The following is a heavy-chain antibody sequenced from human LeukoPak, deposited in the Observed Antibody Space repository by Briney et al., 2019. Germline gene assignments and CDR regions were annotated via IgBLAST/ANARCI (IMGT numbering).Heavy chain of an antibody. Sequence: GGSLRLSCAASGFTVSSNYMSWVRQAPGKGLEWVSVIYSGGSTYYADSVKGRFTISRDNAKNTLYLQMNSLRAEDTAVYYCARESSSYCSGGSCFDYWGQGTLVTVSS. CDR1: GFTVSSNY. CDR3: ARESSSYCSGGSCFDY. D-gene: IGHD2-15*01. J-gene: IGHJ4*02. V-gene: IGHV3-53*01. CDR2: IYSGGST.